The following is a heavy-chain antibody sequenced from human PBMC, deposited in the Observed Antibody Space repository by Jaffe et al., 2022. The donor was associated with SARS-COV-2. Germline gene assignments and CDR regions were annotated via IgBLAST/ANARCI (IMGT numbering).Heavy chain of an antibody. CDR3: TTDLVVVTASYYFDY. D-gene: IGHD2-21*02. V-gene: IGHV3-15*01. CDR2: IKSKTDGGTT. Sequence: EVQLVESGGGLVKPGGSLRLSCAASGFTFSNAWMSWVRQAPGKGLEWVGRIKSKTDGGTTDYAAPVKGRFTISRDDSKNTLYLQMNSLKTEDTAVYYCTTDLVVVTASYYFDYWGQGTLVTVSS. CDR1: GFTFSNAW. J-gene: IGHJ4*02.